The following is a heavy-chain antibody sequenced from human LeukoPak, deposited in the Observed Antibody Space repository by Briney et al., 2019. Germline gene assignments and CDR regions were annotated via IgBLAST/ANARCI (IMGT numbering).Heavy chain of an antibody. J-gene: IGHJ4*02. CDR2: ISPTGGST. D-gene: IGHD1-26*01. CDR3: ARGSVVGATFDYFDY. CDR1: GYTFTNNW. V-gene: IGHV1-46*01. Sequence: ASVKVSCKAFGYTFTNNWMHWVRQAPGQGPEWMGLISPTGGSTAYAQKFQGRVTLTRDMSTSTDYLELSSLRSDDTAVYYCARGSVVGATFDYFDYWGQGTLVTVSS.